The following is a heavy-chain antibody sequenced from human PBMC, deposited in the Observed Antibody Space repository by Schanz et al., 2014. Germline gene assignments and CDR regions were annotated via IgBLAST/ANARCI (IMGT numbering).Heavy chain of an antibody. CDR3: ARVVRSDYLSELDF. CDR2: TNTNSGDT. Sequence: QVQLVQSGAEMKKPGSSVRVSCKASGGPLSSYPINWVRQAPGQGLEWMGWTNTNSGDTKIAQKFQGSVTMTRDPSISEAYMELTSLRSDDTAVYYCARVVRSDYLSELDFWGQGTQVIVSS. V-gene: IGHV1-2*02. D-gene: IGHD4-17*01. CDR1: GGPLSSYP. J-gene: IGHJ4*02.